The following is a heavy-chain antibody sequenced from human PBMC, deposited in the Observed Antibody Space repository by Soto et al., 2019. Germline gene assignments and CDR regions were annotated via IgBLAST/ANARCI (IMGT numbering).Heavy chain of an antibody. CDR3: ARGPSGGYYYHFGY. V-gene: IGHV1-46*03. CDR1: GYTFTSYY. D-gene: IGHD3-22*01. J-gene: IGHJ4*02. CDR2: LHPSGGST. Sequence: ASVKVSCTASGYTFTSYYMHWGRQAPGQGLEWMGILHPSGGSTSYAQKFQGRVTMTRDTSPSTVYMELSSLTSEDTAVCYCARGPSGGYYYHFGYRGQGTLVTVSA.